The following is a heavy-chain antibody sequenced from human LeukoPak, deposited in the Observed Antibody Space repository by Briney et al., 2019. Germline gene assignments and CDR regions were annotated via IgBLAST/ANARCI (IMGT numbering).Heavy chain of an antibody. Sequence: ASVKVSCKASGGTFSNYAISWVRQPPGQGLEWMGGIIPFIDTANYAQKLQGRVTITADESTSTAYMVLSSLRSEDTAVYYCGRTRFSNIGVELRDYYYYYMDVWGKGTTVTVSS. D-gene: IGHD1-7*01. CDR1: GGTFSNYA. CDR3: GRTRFSNIGVELRDYYYYYMDV. J-gene: IGHJ6*03. CDR2: IIPFIDTA. V-gene: IGHV1-69*13.